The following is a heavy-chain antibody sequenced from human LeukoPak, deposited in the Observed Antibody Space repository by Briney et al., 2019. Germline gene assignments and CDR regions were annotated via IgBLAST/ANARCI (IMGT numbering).Heavy chain of an antibody. J-gene: IGHJ5*02. D-gene: IGHD3-22*01. V-gene: IGHV4-59*11. Sequence: SETLSLTCTVSGGSISNHYWSWIRQPPGKGLEWIGYIYYNGRTNYNPSLESRVTVSVDTSKNQFSMKLSSVTAADTAVHYCARLSGLFDSSGYYYSNWLDPWGQGTLVTVSS. CDR3: ARLSGLFDSSGYYYSNWLDP. CDR2: IYYNGRT. CDR1: GGSISNHY.